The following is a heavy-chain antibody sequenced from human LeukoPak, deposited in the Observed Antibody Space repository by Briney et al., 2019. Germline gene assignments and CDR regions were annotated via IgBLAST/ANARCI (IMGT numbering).Heavy chain of an antibody. V-gene: IGHV4-4*02. Sequence: TSETLSLTCAVSGGSISSSNWWSWVRQPPGKGLEWIGEIYHSGSTNYNPSLKSRVTISVDKSKNQFSLKLSSVTAADTAVYYCAASRGYGYYGMDVWGQGTTVTVSS. J-gene: IGHJ6*02. CDR2: IYHSGST. CDR3: AASRGYGYYGMDV. D-gene: IGHD5-12*01. CDR1: GGSISSSNW.